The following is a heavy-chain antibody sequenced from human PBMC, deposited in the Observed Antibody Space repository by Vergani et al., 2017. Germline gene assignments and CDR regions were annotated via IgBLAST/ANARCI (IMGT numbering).Heavy chain of an antibody. CDR2: ISAYNGNT. V-gene: IGHV1-18*01. Sequence: QVQLVQSGAEVKKPGASVKVSCKASGYTFTSYGISWVRQAPGQGLEWMGWISAYNGNTNYAQKFQGRVTMTRDTSISTAYMELSRLRSDDTAVYYCARTRQWRDAFDIWGQGTMVTVSS. D-gene: IGHD6-19*01. J-gene: IGHJ3*02. CDR1: GYTFTSYG. CDR3: ARTRQWRDAFDI.